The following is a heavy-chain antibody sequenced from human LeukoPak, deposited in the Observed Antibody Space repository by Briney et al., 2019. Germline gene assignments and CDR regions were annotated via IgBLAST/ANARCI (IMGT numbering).Heavy chain of an antibody. V-gene: IGHV3-30*04. CDR3: ASAEGFVVVPAALDY. CDR2: ISYDGSNK. CDR1: GFTFSSYA. J-gene: IGHJ4*02. Sequence: GWSLRLSCAASGFTFSSYAMHWVRQAPGKGLERVAVISYDGSNKYYADSVKGRFTISRDNSKNTLYLQMNSLRAEDTAVYYCASAEGFVVVPAALDYWGQGTLVTVSS. D-gene: IGHD2-2*01.